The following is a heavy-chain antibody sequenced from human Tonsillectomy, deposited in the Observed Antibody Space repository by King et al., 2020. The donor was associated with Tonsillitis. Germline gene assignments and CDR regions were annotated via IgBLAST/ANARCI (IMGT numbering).Heavy chain of an antibody. CDR1: GFTFSSYK. CDR3: AREGQATKVQTFDV. Sequence: QVQLVESGGGVVQPGKSLRLSCAASGFTFSSYKMHWLRLAPGRGLEWVAYLSSDGNKKYYADSVKGRFTISRDNSKNRLYLQINILRPEDTALFHCAREGQATKVQTFDVWGQGTMLFVSS. V-gene: IGHV3-30-3*01. D-gene: IGHD4-11*01. J-gene: IGHJ3*01. CDR2: LSSDGNKK.